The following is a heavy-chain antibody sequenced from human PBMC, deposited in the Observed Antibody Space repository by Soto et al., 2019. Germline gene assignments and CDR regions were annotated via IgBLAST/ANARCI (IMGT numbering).Heavy chain of an antibody. J-gene: IGHJ4*02. CDR2: IKSKTDGGTT. CDR3: TSGDDGPTDY. CDR1: GFIFSDAW. Sequence: EVQVVESGGGLVKPGGSLRLSCAASGFIFSDAWMSWVRQAPGKGLEWVGRIKSKTDGGTTDYAAPVKGRFTISRDDSKKTLYLQMNSLKTEDTAVYYCTSGDDGPTDYWGQGTLVTVSS. V-gene: IGHV3-15*01. D-gene: IGHD1-1*01.